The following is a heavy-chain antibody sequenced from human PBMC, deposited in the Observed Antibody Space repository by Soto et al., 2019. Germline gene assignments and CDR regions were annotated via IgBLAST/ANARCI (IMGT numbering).Heavy chain of an antibody. V-gene: IGHV3-30-3*01. CDR3: ARMASFYCSGGSCYPTYGMDV. J-gene: IGHJ6*02. CDR1: GFTFSSYA. D-gene: IGHD2-15*01. Sequence: QVQLVESGGGVVQPGRSLRLSCAASGFTFSSYAMHWVRQAPGKGLEWVAVISSDGSNKYYADSVKGRFTISRDNSKNTLYLPMNSLIAEDTAVYYCARMASFYCSGGSCYPTYGMDVWGQGTTVTVSS. CDR2: ISSDGSNK.